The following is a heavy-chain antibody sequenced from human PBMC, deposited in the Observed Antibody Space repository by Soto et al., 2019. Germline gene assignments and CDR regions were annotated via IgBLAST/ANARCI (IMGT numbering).Heavy chain of an antibody. J-gene: IGHJ6*02. CDR1: NGATSPNGYL. Sequence: SETLSLPRSGSNGATSPNGYLPGWVRQPPGTGLEWIGGISYSGSTYYNPSLKSRLTISVDTSKNQFSLKLSSVTAADTAVYYCARDRTALGLGSYTYYSYGIDVWGQRTTVPVSS. D-gene: IGHD3-10*01. CDR3: ARDRTALGLGSYTYYSYGIDV. CDR2: ISYSGST. V-gene: IGHV4-39*07.